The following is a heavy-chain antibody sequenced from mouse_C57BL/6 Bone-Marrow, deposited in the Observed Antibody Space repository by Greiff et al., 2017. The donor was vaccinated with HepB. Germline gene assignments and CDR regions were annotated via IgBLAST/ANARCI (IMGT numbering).Heavy chain of an antibody. CDR3: ARDGYYLHFDY. J-gene: IGHJ2*01. D-gene: IGHD2-3*01. CDR1: GYAFTNYL. V-gene: IGHV1-54*01. Sequence: VQLQESGAELVRPGTSVKVSCKASGYAFTNYLIEWVKQRPGQGLEWIGVINPGSGGTYYNEKFKGKATMTADKSSSTAYMQLSSLTSDDSAVYFCARDGYYLHFDYWGQGTTLTVSS. CDR2: INPGSGGT.